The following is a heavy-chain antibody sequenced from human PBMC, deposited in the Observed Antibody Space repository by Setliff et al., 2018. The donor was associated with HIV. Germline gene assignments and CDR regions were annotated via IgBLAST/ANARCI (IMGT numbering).Heavy chain of an antibody. V-gene: IGHV3-23*01. J-gene: IGHJ6*02. CDR3: AKDLPYYYGMDV. CDR2: ISGSGNEP. CDR1: GFTFSSYW. Sequence: GGSLRLSCAASGFTFSSYWMSWVRQAPGKGLEWVSGISGSGNEPYYADFVKGRFTISRDNSKNTLYLQMNSLRAADTAVYYCAKDLPYYYGMDVWGQGTTVTVSS.